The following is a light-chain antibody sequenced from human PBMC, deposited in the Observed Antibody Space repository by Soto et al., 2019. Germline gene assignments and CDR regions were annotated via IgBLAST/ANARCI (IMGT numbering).Light chain of an antibody. V-gene: IGKV1-5*01. CDR3: QQYNTYSGK. CDR2: DVS. J-gene: IGKJ1*01. Sequence: DIQMTQSPSTLSASVVDRVTITCRASQSTSSWLAWYQQKPGKAPKVLIYDVSSLESGVPSRFSGSGSGTEFTLTINSLQPDDFATYYCQQYNTYSGKFGQGTKVDIK. CDR1: QSTSSW.